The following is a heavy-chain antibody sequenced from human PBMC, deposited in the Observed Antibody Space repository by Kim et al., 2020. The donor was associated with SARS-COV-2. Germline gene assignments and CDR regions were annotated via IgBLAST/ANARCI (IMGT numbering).Heavy chain of an antibody. CDR3: ARGTLEWLLSGPRYYYMDV. CDR2: INHSGNT. CDR1: GGSISSSNW. Sequence: SETLSLTCAVSGGSISSSNWWSWVRQPPGKGLEWIGEINHSGNTNYNPSLKSRVTISVDKSKNPFSLKLSSVTAADTAVYYCARGTLEWLLSGPRYYYMDVWGKGTTVTVSS. J-gene: IGHJ6*03. D-gene: IGHD3-3*01. V-gene: IGHV4-4*02.